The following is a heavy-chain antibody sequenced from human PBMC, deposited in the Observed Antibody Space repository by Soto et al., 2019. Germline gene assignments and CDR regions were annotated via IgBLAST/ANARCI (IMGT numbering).Heavy chain of an antibody. Sequence: GSLRLSCAASGFTFSSYAMTWVRQAPGKGLEWVSTISGTGGNTYYADSVKGRFTISRDNSKNTVYLQMNSLRAEDTAVYYCVKAVCLLDFDYWGQGTLVTVSS. CDR1: GFTFSSYA. D-gene: IGHD1-20*01. CDR3: VKAVCLLDFDY. CDR2: ISGTGGNT. V-gene: IGHV3-23*01. J-gene: IGHJ4*02.